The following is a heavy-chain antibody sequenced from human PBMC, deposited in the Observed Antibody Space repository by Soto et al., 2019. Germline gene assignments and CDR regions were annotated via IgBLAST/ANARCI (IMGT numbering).Heavy chain of an antibody. D-gene: IGHD5-18*01. CDR3: ARIRDSYGSIDY. CDR2: ISSSSSYI. Sequence: GGSLRLSCAASGFTFSSYTMNWVRQAPGKGLEWVSSISSSSSYIYYADSVEGRFTISRDNAKNSLYLQMNGLRAEDTAVYYCARIRDSYGSIDYWGQGTLVTVSS. V-gene: IGHV3-21*01. J-gene: IGHJ4*02. CDR1: GFTFSSYT.